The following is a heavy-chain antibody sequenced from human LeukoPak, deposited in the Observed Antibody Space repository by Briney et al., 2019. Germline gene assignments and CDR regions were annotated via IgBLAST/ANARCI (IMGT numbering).Heavy chain of an antibody. CDR3: AKVRGTYSSVNFFDY. CDR2: ISWNSGYI. J-gene: IGHJ4*02. D-gene: IGHD6-19*01. CDR1: GFTFDNYA. V-gene: IGHV3-9*01. Sequence: GGSLRLSCAASGFTFDNYAMHWVRQAPGKGLEWLSIISWNSGYIGYADSVKGRFTISRDNAKKSLDLQMNSLRAEDTAFYYCAKVRGTYSSVNFFDYWGQGTLVTVSS.